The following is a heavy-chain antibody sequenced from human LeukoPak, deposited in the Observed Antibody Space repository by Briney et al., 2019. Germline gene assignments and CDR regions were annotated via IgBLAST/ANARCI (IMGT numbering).Heavy chain of an antibody. V-gene: IGHV3-7*01. Sequence: PGGSLRLSCTASGFTLSTSWMSWVRQAPGRGLEWVASIKQDGSQKYYVDSVKGRFTISRDNVQNSLYLQMNSLRAEDTAVYYCARLFRDATTFDYWGRGTLVTVSS. J-gene: IGHJ4*02. CDR2: IKQDGSQK. CDR1: GFTLSTSW. D-gene: IGHD1-1*01. CDR3: ARLFRDATTFDY.